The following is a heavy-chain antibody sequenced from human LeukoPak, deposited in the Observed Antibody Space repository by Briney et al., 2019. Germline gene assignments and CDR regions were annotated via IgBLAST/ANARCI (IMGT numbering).Heavy chain of an antibody. CDR3: ARTTEDCSSTSCYQYWFDP. J-gene: IGHJ5*02. D-gene: IGHD2-2*01. Sequence: SETLSLTCNVSGVSISSSSYYWGWIRQPPGKGLEWIGSIYSSGSTNYNPSLKSRVTMSVDTSKNQISLKVRSVTAADTAVYYCARTTEDCSSTSCYQYWFDPWGQGTLVTVSS. V-gene: IGHV4-39*07. CDR2: IYSSGST. CDR1: GVSISSSSYY.